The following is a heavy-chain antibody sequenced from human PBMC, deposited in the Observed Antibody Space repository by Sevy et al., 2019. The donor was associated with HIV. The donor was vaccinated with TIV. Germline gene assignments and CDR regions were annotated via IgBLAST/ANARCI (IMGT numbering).Heavy chain of an antibody. D-gene: IGHD1-7*01. CDR1: GFSFSTYG. Sequence: GGSLRLSCAASGFSFSTYGMHWVRQVPGKGLEWVGFIRHDGGNRYYVDSVKGQFTISRDNSKNTLYLQMNSLRPEDTAIYYCAKDPRVTISGTTNYYYYMDVWGKGTTVTVSS. CDR3: AKDPRVTISGTTNYYYYMDV. CDR2: IRHDGGNR. V-gene: IGHV3-30*02. J-gene: IGHJ6*03.